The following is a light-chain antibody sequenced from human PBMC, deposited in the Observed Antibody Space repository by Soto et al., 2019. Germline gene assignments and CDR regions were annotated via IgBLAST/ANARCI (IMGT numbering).Light chain of an antibody. Sequence: DIVMTQSPLYLPVTPGEPASISCRSSQSLLHSDGYNYLDWYLQKPGQSPQLLIYLGSNRSSGVPGRFSGSVSGTDFTLKISRVEAEDVGVYYCMQALQTPLFTFGPGTKVDLK. V-gene: IGKV2-28*01. J-gene: IGKJ3*01. CDR1: QSLLHSDGYNY. CDR3: MQALQTPLFT. CDR2: LGS.